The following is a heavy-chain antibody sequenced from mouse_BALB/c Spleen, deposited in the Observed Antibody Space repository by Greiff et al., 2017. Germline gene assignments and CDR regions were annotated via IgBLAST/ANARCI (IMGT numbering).Heavy chain of an antibody. CDR1: GFNIKDTY. CDR2: IDPANGDT. J-gene: IGHJ1*01. V-gene: IGHV14-3*02. Sequence: EVHLVESGAELVKPGASVKLSCTASGFNIKDTYMHWVKQRPEQGLIWIGRIDPANGDTKYDPKFQGKATITVDTSSNTAYLHLSSLTSEDTAVYYCARLPGRPYFDVWGAGTTVTVSS. CDR3: ARLPGRPYFDV.